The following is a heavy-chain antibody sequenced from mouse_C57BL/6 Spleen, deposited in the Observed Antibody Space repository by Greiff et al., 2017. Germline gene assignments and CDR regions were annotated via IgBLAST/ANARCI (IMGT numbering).Heavy chain of an antibody. V-gene: IGHV1-82*01. D-gene: IGHD1-1*01. J-gene: IGHJ1*03. CDR1: GYAFSSSW. Sequence: QVQLKESGPELVKPGASVKISCKASGYAFSSSWMNWVKQRPGKGLEWLGRIYPGDGDTNYNGKFKGKATLTADNASSTAYMQLSSLTSEDSAVYFCASKFITTVGTEYFDVWGTGTTVTVSS. CDR3: ASKFITTVGTEYFDV. CDR2: IYPGDGDT.